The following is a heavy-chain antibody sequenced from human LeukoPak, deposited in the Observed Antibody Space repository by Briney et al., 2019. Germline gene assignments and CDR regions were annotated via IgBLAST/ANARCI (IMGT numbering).Heavy chain of an antibody. J-gene: IGHJ4*02. CDR1: GGSISSGGYY. CDR3: ARVPDGYNLYFDY. CDR2: IYYSGST. V-gene: IGHV4-31*03. D-gene: IGHD5-24*01. Sequence: SQTLSLTCTVSGGSISSGGYYWSWIGQHPGKGLEWIGYIYYSGSTYYNPSLKSRVTISVDTSKNQFSLKLSSVTAADTAVYYCARVPDGYNLYFDYWGQGTLVTVSS.